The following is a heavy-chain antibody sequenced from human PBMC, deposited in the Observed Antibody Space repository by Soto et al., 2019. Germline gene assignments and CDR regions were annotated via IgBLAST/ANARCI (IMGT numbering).Heavy chain of an antibody. CDR3: AKDWGTYYYFDY. V-gene: IGHV3-9*01. J-gene: IGHJ4*02. CDR1: GFTFEDYS. CDR2: ITNTGYFI. Sequence: PGGSLRLSCVASGFTFEDYSMHWVRQAPGKGLEWVSGITNTGYFIGYADSVKGRFTISRDNAKKSLYLDIHSLRVDDTALYYCAKDWGTYYYFDYWGRGTLVTVAS. D-gene: IGHD3-16*01.